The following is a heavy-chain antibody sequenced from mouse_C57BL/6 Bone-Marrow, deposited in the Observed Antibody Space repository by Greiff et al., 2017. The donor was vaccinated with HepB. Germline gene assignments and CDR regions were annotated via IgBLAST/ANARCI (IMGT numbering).Heavy chain of an antibody. V-gene: IGHV1-81*01. CDR3: ARRDCSSPGFAY. Sequence: VQLQQSGAELARPGASVKLSCKASGYTFTSYGISWVKQRTGQGLEWIGEIYPRSGNTYYNEKFKGKATLTADKSSSTAYMEIRSLTSEDSAVYFCARRDCSSPGFAYWGQGTLVTVSA. CDR2: IYPRSGNT. D-gene: IGHD1-1*01. CDR1: GYTFTSYG. J-gene: IGHJ3*01.